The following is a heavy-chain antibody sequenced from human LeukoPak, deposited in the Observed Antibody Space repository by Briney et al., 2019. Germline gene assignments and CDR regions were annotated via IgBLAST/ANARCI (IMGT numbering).Heavy chain of an antibody. CDR3: ARRSTVKTKRFFDY. CDR2: IYYSGST. V-gene: IGHV4-59*12. Sequence: SETLSLTCTVSGGSISSYYWSWIRQPPGKGLEWIGYIYYSGSTNYNPSLKSRVTISVDTSKNQFSLKLSSVTAADTAVYYCARRSTVKTKRFFDYWGQGTLVTVSS. CDR1: GGSISSYY. D-gene: IGHD4-17*01. J-gene: IGHJ4*02.